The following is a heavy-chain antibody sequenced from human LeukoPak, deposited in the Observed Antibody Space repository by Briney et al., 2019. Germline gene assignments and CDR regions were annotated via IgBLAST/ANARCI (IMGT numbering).Heavy chain of an antibody. Sequence: PSETLSLTCAVYGGSFSSYYWSWIRQPPGKGLEWIGYIYYSGSTNYNPSLKSRVTISVDTSKNQFSLKLSSVTAADTAVYYCARENFGDYGEFNWFDPWGQGTLVTVSS. CDR3: ARENFGDYGEFNWFDP. CDR1: GGSFSSYY. J-gene: IGHJ5*02. V-gene: IGHV4-59*01. CDR2: IYYSGST. D-gene: IGHD4-17*01.